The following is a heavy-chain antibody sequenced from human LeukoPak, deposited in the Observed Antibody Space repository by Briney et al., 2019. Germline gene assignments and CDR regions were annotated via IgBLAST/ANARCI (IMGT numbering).Heavy chain of an antibody. J-gene: IGHJ4*02. D-gene: IGHD3-10*01. CDR3: ARLWFGTLNY. Sequence: GASVKVSCKASGYTFTSYGISWVRQAPGQGLEWMGWISAKKGNTDYAQKLQGRVTMTTDTSTSTAYMELSRLRSDDTAVYYCARLWFGTLNYWGQGTLVTVSS. CDR2: ISAKKGNT. V-gene: IGHV1-18*01. CDR1: GYTFTSYG.